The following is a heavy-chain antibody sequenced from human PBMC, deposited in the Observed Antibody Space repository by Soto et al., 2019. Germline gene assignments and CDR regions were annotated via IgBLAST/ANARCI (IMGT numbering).Heavy chain of an antibody. Sequence: GGSLNPSFFPSALPLIYYGIHWVRQVPGKGLVWVSRIHSDGSSTTYADSVKGRFTISRDNAKNTLYLQMASLRVEDTAVYYCARGDVGAFDLWGQGTMVTVSS. CDR3: ARGDVGAFDL. D-gene: IGHD1-26*01. V-gene: IGHV3-74*03. CDR1: ALPLIYYG. J-gene: IGHJ3*01. CDR2: IHSDGSST.